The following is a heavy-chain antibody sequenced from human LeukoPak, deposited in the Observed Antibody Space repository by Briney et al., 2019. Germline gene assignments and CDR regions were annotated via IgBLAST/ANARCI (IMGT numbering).Heavy chain of an antibody. CDR3: VGRKSTTPNWFDP. CDR1: GGSINSASYY. V-gene: IGHV4-39*01. CDR2: IYYSGVT. J-gene: IGHJ5*02. D-gene: IGHD1-1*01. Sequence: SETLSLTCTVSGGSINSASYYWGWSRQSPGEGLEWIGAIYYSGVTFYNPSLKSRVTISVDTSKNQFSLKLTSVTAADTSIYYCVGRKSTTPNWFDPWGQGTLVTVSS.